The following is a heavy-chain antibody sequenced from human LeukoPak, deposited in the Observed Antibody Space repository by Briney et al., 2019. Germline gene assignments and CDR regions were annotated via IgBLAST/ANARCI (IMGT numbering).Heavy chain of an antibody. Sequence: GGSLRLSCAASGFTFSSYAMSWVRQAPGKGLEWVSAISGSGGSTYYADSVKGRFTISRDNSKNTLYLQMNSLRAEDTAVYYCAKPYIIWFGESHFDYWGQGTLVTVSS. CDR1: GFTFSSYA. V-gene: IGHV3-23*01. CDR3: AKPYIIWFGESHFDY. CDR2: ISGSGGST. J-gene: IGHJ4*02. D-gene: IGHD3-10*01.